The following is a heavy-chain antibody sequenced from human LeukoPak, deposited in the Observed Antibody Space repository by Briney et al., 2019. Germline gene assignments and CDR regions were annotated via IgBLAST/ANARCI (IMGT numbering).Heavy chain of an antibody. D-gene: IGHD5-18*01. Sequence: ETLSLTCAVYGGSFSGYYWSWIRQPPGKGLEWVAIMKQDGSEKYYVDSVKGRFTISRDNAKNSLYLQMNSLRAEDTAVYYCAKGYGRYSYGVDYWGQGTLVTVSS. J-gene: IGHJ4*02. CDR1: GGSFSGYY. CDR3: AKGYGRYSYGVDY. V-gene: IGHV3-7*03. CDR2: MKQDGSEK.